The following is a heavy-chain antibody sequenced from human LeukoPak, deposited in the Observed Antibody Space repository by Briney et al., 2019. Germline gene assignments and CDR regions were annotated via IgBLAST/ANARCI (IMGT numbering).Heavy chain of an antibody. CDR3: VKWSMVRGVSHFDP. V-gene: IGHV4-61*08. Sequence: SQTLSLTCTVSGGSISSGGYYWSWIRQPPGKGLEWIGYIYYSGSTNYNPSLKSRVTISVDTSKNQFSLKLSSVTAADTAVYYCVKWSMVRGVSHFDPWGQGTLVTVSS. CDR2: IYYSGST. J-gene: IGHJ5*02. CDR1: GGSISSGGYY. D-gene: IGHD3-10*01.